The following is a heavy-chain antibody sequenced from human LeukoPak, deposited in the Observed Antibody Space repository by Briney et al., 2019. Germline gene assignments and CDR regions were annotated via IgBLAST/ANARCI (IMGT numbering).Heavy chain of an antibody. J-gene: IGHJ6*03. V-gene: IGHV3-21*01. CDR1: GFTFSSYS. CDR3: ARDPVDTAMVATYYYYYMDV. Sequence: PGGSLRLSCAASGFTFSSYSMNWVRQAPGKGLEWVSSISSSSSYIYYADSVKGRFTISRDNAKNSLYLQMNSLRAEDTAVYYCARDPVDTAMVATYYYYYMDVWGKGTTVTVSS. D-gene: IGHD5-18*01. CDR2: ISSSSSYI.